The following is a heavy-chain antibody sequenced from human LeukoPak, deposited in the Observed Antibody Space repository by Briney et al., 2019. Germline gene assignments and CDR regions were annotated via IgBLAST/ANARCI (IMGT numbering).Heavy chain of an antibody. CDR3: ARVSCGGDCFLDY. CDR1: GFTFSSYN. J-gene: IGHJ4*02. D-gene: IGHD2-21*02. V-gene: IGHV3-66*01. Sequence: GGSLRLSCAASGFTFSSYNMNWVRQAPGKGLEWVSVIYSGGSTYYADSVKGRFTISRDNSKNTLYLQMNSLRAEDTAVYYCARVSCGGDCFLDYWGQGTLVTVSS. CDR2: IYSGGST.